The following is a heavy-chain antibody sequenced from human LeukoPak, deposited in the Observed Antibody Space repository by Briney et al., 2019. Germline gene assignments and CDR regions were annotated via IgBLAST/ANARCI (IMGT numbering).Heavy chain of an antibody. D-gene: IGHD1-26*01. J-gene: IGHJ3*02. V-gene: IGHV4-59*01. CDR2: VYYSGST. Sequence: SETLSLTCAVYGGSFSGYYWSWIRQPPGKGLEWIGYVYYSGSTSYNPSLKSRVTISVDTSKKQFSLKLSSVTAADTAFYYCARYIVSYPHDAFDIWGQGTMVTVSS. CDR3: ARYIVSYPHDAFDI. CDR1: GGSFSGYY.